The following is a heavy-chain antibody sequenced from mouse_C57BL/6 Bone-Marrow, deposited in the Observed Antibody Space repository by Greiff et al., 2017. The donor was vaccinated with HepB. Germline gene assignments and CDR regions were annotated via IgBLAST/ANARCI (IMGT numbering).Heavy chain of an antibody. Sequence: VHVKQSGPELVKPGASVKMSCKASGYTFTDYYMHWVKQSHGKSLEWIGYIYPNNGGNGYNQKFKGKATLTVDKSSSTAYMQLSSLTSEDSAVYYCFITTVVATGGYYAMDYWGQGTSVTVSS. J-gene: IGHJ4*01. CDR3: FITTVVATGGYYAMDY. CDR1: GYTFTDYY. CDR2: IYPNNGGN. V-gene: IGHV1-34*01. D-gene: IGHD1-1*01.